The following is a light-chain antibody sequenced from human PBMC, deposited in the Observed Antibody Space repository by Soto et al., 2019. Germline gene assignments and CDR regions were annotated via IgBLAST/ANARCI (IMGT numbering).Light chain of an antibody. J-gene: IGLJ2*01. CDR3: QSYDSSLSGVV. CDR1: SSNIGAGYD. V-gene: IGLV1-40*01. CDR2: GNS. Sequence: QSVLTQPHSVSGAPGQRVTISCTGSSSNIGAGYDVHWYQQLPGTAPKLLIYGNSNRPSGVPDRFSGSKSGTSASLAITGLRAEDEADYYCQSYDSSLSGVVFGGGTKLTVL.